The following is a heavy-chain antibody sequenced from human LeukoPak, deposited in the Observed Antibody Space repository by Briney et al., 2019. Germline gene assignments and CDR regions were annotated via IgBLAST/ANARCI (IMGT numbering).Heavy chain of an antibody. CDR1: GDSVSSNSAA. CDR3: VRDDGIGLDAFDV. Sequence: SQTLSLTCAVSGDSVSSNSAAWNWIRQSPSRGLEWLGRTYYRSKWYNDYAVSVKSRITINPDTSKNQFSLQLNSVTPEDTAVYYCVRDDGIGLDAFDVWSPETMVTVSS. CDR2: TYYRSKWYN. V-gene: IGHV6-1*01. J-gene: IGHJ3*01. D-gene: IGHD1-14*01.